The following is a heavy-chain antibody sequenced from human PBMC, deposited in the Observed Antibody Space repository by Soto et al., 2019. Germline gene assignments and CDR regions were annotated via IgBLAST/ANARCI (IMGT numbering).Heavy chain of an antibody. CDR2: IKQDGSEK. D-gene: IGHD2-2*01. V-gene: IGHV3-7*05. CDR3: AREHRSFEYQLPLFGGMDV. CDR1: GFTFSSYW. J-gene: IGHJ6*02. Sequence: GGSLRLSCAASGFTFSSYWMSWVRQAPGKGLEWVANIKQDGSEKYYVDSVKGRFTISRDNAKNSLYLQMNSLRAEDTAVYYCAREHRSFEYQLPLFGGMDVWGQGTTVTVSS.